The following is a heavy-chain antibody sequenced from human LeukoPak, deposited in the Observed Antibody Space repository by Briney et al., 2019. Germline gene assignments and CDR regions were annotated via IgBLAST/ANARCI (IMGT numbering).Heavy chain of an antibody. V-gene: IGHV1-18*01. Sequence: GASVKVSCKGSGYTFTSYGISWVRQAPGQGLEWMGWISAYNGNTNYAQKLQGRVTMTTDTSTSTAYMELRSLRSDDTAVYYCASGLMGYCSSTSCPRGYYYYYMDVWGKGTTVTVSS. CDR3: ASGLMGYCSSTSCPRGYYYYYMDV. CDR2: ISAYNGNT. J-gene: IGHJ6*03. CDR1: GYTFTSYG. D-gene: IGHD2-2*01.